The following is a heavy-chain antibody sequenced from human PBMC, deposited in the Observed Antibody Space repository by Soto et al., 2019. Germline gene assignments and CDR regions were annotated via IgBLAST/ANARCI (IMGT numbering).Heavy chain of an antibody. CDR3: ARENNVLPGGYFDY. V-gene: IGHV4-30-2*01. CDR2: IYHSGST. D-gene: IGHD3-10*01. Sequence: QLQLQESGSGLVKPSQTLSLTCAVSGGSISSGGYSWSWIRQPPGKGLEWIGYIYHSGSTYYNPSLKSRVTILVDRSKNQFSLKLSSVTAADTAVYYCARENNVLPGGYFDYWGQGTLVTVSS. CDR1: GGSISSGGYS. J-gene: IGHJ4*02.